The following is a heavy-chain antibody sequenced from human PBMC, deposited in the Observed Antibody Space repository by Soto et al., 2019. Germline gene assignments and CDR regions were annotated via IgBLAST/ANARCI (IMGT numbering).Heavy chain of an antibody. Sequence: EIQLAESGGGLVQPGRSLRLSCEGSGLKFDDFAMHWVRQTPGKGLEWVSGISWNGGTVAYADSVKGRFTISRDNAKNSLQLQMNSLRAEDTALYYCAKDRRPIAVAGAIDNWGQGTMVTVSS. J-gene: IGHJ3*02. CDR2: ISWNGGTV. CDR1: GLKFDDFA. CDR3: AKDRRPIAVAGAIDN. D-gene: IGHD6-19*01. V-gene: IGHV3-9*01.